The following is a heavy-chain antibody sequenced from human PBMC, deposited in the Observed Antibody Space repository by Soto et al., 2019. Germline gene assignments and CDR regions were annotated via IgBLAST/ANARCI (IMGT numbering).Heavy chain of an antibody. V-gene: IGHV1-69*13. CDR3: ATFAPLNFDI. Sequence: SVKVSCKASGGTFSSYAISLVRQAPGQGLEXXGXXIXXXXXAXXAQKFQGRVTITADESTSTAYMELSSLSSEDTAVYYCATFAPLNFDIWGQGTMVTASS. J-gene: IGHJ3*02. CDR1: GGTFSSYA. CDR2: XIXXXXXA.